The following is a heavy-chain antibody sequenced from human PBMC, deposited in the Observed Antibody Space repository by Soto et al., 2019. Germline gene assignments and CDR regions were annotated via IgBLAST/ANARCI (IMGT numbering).Heavy chain of an antibody. CDR2: IYSGGST. D-gene: IGHD5-18*01. Sequence: MSWVRQAPGKVLEWVSVIYSGGSTYYADSVKGRFTISRDNSKNTLYLQMNSLRAEDTAVYYCARDRGYSYGGYYYYGMDVWGQGTTVTVSS. J-gene: IGHJ6*02. V-gene: IGHV3-53*01. CDR3: ARDRGYSYGGYYYYGMDV.